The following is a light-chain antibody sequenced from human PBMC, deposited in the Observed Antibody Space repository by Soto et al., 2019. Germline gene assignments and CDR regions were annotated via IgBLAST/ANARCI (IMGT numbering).Light chain of an antibody. J-gene: IGLJ2*01. CDR1: SSDVGRYSY. CDR3: SSYTGYTTLV. Sequence: QSALTQPASVSGSPGQSITISCTGTSSDVGRYSYVSWYQHHPGKAPRLMIYDVSNRPSGISNRFSGSKSGNTASLTISGLQAEDEADYYCSSYTGYTTLVFGGGTKVTVL. CDR2: DVS. V-gene: IGLV2-14*01.